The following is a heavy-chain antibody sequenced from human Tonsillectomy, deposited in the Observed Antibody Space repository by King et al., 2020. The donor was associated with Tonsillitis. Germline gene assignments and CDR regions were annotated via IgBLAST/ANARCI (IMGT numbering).Heavy chain of an antibody. CDR2: IEQDGSER. J-gene: IGHJ4*02. CDR3: AGGRGWLIDY. D-gene: IGHD6-19*01. Sequence: DVQLVESGGGLVQPGGSLRLSCAASGFTFSSYWMNWVRQAPGKGLEWVAIIEQDGSERLYVDSVKGRFTISRDNAKNSLYLQMDSLRAEDTAVYYCAGGRGWLIDYWGPGSLVPVSS. CDR1: GFTFSSYW. V-gene: IGHV3-7*01.